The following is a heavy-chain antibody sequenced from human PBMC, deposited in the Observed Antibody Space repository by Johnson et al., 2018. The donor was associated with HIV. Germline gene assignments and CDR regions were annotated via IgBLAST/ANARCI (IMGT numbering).Heavy chain of an antibody. V-gene: IGHV3-13*01. Sequence: MLLVESGGGLVQPGGSLRLSCAASGSIFRRYDMHWVRQTAGNGLAWVSAIGKGSDTYYSDSVKGRFLMSRENVKNSLYLQMNSLRDEDTAVYYCARDRGIAARPFRYAFDIGGQGTMVTVSS. CDR2: IGKGSDT. J-gene: IGHJ3*02. CDR1: GSIFRRYD. D-gene: IGHD6-6*01. CDR3: ARDRGIAARPFRYAFDI.